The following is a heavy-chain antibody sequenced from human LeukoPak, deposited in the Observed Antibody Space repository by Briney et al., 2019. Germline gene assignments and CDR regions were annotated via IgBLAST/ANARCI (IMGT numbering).Heavy chain of an antibody. CDR2: ISAYNGNT. V-gene: IGHV1-18*01. CDR3: ARDRTGSGSYANWFDP. CDR1: GYTFTSYG. J-gene: IGHJ5*02. D-gene: IGHD3-10*01. Sequence: AASVKVSCKASGYTFTSYGISWVRQAPGQGLEGMGWISAYNGNTNYAQKLQGGVTMTTDTSTSTAYMELRSLRSDDTAVYYCARDRTGSGSYANWFDPWGQGTLVTVSS.